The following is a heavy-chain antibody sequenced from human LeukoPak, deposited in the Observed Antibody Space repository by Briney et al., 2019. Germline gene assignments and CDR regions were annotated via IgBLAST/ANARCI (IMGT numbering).Heavy chain of an antibody. D-gene: IGHD5-12*01. CDR2: IYYSGST. J-gene: IGHJ4*02. V-gene: IGHV4-39*01. Sequence: SETLSLTCTVSGGSISSSSYYWGWIRQPPGKGLEWIGSIYYSGSTYYNPSLKSRVTISIDTSKNQFSLKLSSVTAADTAVYYCARDIVATISGDYWGQGTLVTVSS. CDR3: ARDIVATISGDY. CDR1: GGSISSSSYY.